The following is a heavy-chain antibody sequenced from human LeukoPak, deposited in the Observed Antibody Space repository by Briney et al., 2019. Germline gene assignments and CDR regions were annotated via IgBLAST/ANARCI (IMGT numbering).Heavy chain of an antibody. Sequence: PGGSLRLSCAASGFTFSNFAMHWVRQAPGKGLEWVSVIYSGGSTYYADSVKGRFTISRDNSKSTLYIQMNSLRAEDTAVYYCARAKPRNMVRGLIMRRGSRYYFDYWGQGTLVTVSS. CDR2: IYSGGST. J-gene: IGHJ4*02. V-gene: IGHV3-53*01. CDR1: GFTFSNFA. CDR3: ARAKPRNMVRGLIMRRGSRYYFDY. D-gene: IGHD3-10*01.